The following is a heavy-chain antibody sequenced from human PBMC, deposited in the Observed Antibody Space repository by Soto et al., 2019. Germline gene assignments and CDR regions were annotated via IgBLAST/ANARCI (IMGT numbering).Heavy chain of an antibody. CDR2: INAGNGNT. Sequence: ASVKVSCKASGYTFTSYAMHWVRQAPGQRLERMGWINAGNGNTKYSQKFQGRVTITRDTSASTAYMELSSLRSEDTAVYYCARVNDSSGYYYVDYWGQGTLVTVSS. V-gene: IGHV1-3*01. CDR1: GYTFTSYA. D-gene: IGHD3-22*01. CDR3: ARVNDSSGYYYVDY. J-gene: IGHJ4*02.